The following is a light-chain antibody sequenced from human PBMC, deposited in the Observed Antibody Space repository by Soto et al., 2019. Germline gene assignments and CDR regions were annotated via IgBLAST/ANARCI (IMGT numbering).Light chain of an antibody. CDR2: DVN. CDR3: TSWTTSTTMI. CDR1: SSDIGAYNF. Sequence: QSVLTQPASVSGSPGQSITISCTGTSSDIGAYNFVSWYQQHPGKAPKLMLYDVNIRPSGVSNRFSGSKSGNTASLIISGLQAEDEADYYCTSWTTSTTMIFGGGTKLTVL. J-gene: IGLJ2*01. V-gene: IGLV2-14*03.